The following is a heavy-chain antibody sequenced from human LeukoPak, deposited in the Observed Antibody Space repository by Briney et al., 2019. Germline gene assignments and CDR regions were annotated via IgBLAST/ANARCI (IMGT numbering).Heavy chain of an antibody. CDR1: GYTFTSYD. CDR2: MSPNSGNT. D-gene: IGHD7-27*01. Sequence: ASMKVSCKASGYTFTSYDINWVRQATGQGPEWMGWMSPNSGNTGYAQKFQGRVTMTRSTSMSTAYMELSSLRSEDTAVYYCARGPPNWGYDYWGQGTLVTVSS. V-gene: IGHV1-8*01. J-gene: IGHJ4*02. CDR3: ARGPPNWGYDY.